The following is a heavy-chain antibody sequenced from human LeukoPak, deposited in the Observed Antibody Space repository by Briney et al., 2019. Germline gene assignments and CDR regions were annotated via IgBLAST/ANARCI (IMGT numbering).Heavy chain of an antibody. CDR2: ISGSGGDT. CDR3: AKTASGYSSGRYPGWPVDY. Sequence: GGSLRLSCAASGFTFSSYGMHWVRQAPGKGLEWVSGISGSGGDTYYADSVEGRFTISRDNSKNMVYLQMNSLSTEDTAVYYCAKTASGYSSGRYPGWPVDYWGQGTLVTVSS. V-gene: IGHV3-23*01. D-gene: IGHD6-19*01. CDR1: GFTFSSYG. J-gene: IGHJ4*02.